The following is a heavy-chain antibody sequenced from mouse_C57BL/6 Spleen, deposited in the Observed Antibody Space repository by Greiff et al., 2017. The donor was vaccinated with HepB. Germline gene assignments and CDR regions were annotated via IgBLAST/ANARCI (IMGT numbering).Heavy chain of an antibody. D-gene: IGHD2-5*01. CDR2: IYPGDGDT. J-gene: IGHJ1*03. CDR3: ARYEDSNWYFDV. V-gene: IGHV1-82*01. Sequence: VQLQQSGPELVKPGASVKISCKASGYAFSSSWMNWVKQRPGKGLEWIGRIYPGDGDTNYNGKFKGKATLTADKSSSTAYMQLSSLTSEDSAVYFCARYEDSNWYFDVWGTGTTVTVSS. CDR1: GYAFSSSW.